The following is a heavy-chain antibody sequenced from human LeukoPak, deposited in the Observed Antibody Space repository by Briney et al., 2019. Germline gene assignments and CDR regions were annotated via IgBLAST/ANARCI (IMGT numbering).Heavy chain of an antibody. J-gene: IGHJ6*03. V-gene: IGHV4-59*01. Sequence: SQTLSLTCTVSGGSISNYYWTWSRQPPGKGLEWIGYVYYTGSTNYNPSLKSRVTISVDTSKNQFSLKLSSVTAADTAVYYCARGPGGIYYPYYYMDVWGKGTTVTVSS. D-gene: IGHD3-10*01. CDR3: ARGPGGIYYPYYYMDV. CDR2: VYYTGST. CDR1: GGSISNYY.